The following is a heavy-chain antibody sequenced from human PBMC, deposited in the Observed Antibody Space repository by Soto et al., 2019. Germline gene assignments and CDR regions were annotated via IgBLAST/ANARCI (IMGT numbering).Heavy chain of an antibody. CDR1: GGSVSSGSYY. V-gene: IGHV4-61*01. CDR2: IYYSGST. D-gene: IGHD5-12*01. J-gene: IGHJ2*01. Sequence: QVQLQESGPGLVKPSETLSLTCTVSGGSVSSGSYYWSWIRQPPGKGLEWIGYIYYSGSTNYNPSLKSRVTISVDTSKNQFSLKLSSVTAADTAVYYCARDLGDGYKNNWYFDLWGRGTLVTVSS. CDR3: ARDLGDGYKNNWYFDL.